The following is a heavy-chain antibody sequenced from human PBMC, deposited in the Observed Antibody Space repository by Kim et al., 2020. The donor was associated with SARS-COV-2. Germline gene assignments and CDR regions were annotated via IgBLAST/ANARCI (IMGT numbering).Heavy chain of an antibody. V-gene: IGHV3-15*01. Sequence: AAHVEGRFTISSDDSKNTLYLQMNSLKTEDTAVYYCTTAGYYDSSGYLDYWGQGTLVTVSS. CDR3: TTAGYYDSSGYLDY. D-gene: IGHD3-22*01. J-gene: IGHJ4*02.